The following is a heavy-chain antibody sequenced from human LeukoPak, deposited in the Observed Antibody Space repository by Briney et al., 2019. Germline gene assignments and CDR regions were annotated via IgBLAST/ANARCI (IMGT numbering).Heavy chain of an antibody. D-gene: IGHD1-26*01. J-gene: IGHJ4*02. Sequence: SETLSLTCTVSGGSISSYYWSWIRQPPGKGLEWIGYIYTSGSTNYNPSLKSRVTISVDTSKNQFSLKLSSVTAAVTAVYYCARHVSYSGSYRDYFDYWGQGTLVTVSS. V-gene: IGHV4-59*08. CDR1: GGSISSYY. CDR2: IYTSGST. CDR3: ARHVSYSGSYRDYFDY.